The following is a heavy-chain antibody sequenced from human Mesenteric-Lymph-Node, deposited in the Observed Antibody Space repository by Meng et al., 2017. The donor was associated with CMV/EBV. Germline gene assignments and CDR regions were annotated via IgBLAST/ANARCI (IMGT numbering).Heavy chain of an antibody. J-gene: IGHJ4*02. V-gene: IGHV3-21*01. D-gene: IGHD1-1*01. CDR2: IIDSGTQT. Sequence: RLSCAASGFTFSSFGMNWVRQTPGKGLEWVASIIDSGTQTYYADSVKGRFTISRDNAKNSLFLQMNSLRAEDTAIYYCSRDRYFHDYWGQGTLVTVSS. CDR1: GFTFSSFG. CDR3: SRDRYFHDY.